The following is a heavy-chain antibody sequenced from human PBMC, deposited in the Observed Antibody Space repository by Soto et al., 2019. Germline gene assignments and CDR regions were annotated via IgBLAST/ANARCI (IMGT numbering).Heavy chain of an antibody. D-gene: IGHD2-15*01. V-gene: IGHV1-18*03. J-gene: IGHJ5*02. CDR3: ARDRCSGGSCYSDWFDP. CDR2: ISAYNGNT. Sequence: QVQLVQSGAEVKKPGASVKVSCKASGYTFTSYGISWVRQAPGQGLEWMGWISAYNGNTNYAQKLQGRVTMTTDTSTSTAYMELRSLRSDDMAVYYCARDRCSGGSCYSDWFDPWGQGTLVTVSS. CDR1: GYTFTSYG.